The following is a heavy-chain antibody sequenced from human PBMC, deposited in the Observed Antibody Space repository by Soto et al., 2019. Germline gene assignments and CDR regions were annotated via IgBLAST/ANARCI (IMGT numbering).Heavy chain of an antibody. J-gene: IGHJ4*02. Sequence: SETLSLTCTVSGGSISSYYWSWIRQPPGKGLEWIGYIYYSGSTNYNPSLKSRVTISVDTSKNQFSLKLSSVTAADTAVYYCARVTRGRFLEWLHDYWGQGTLVTVSS. V-gene: IGHV4-59*01. CDR3: ARVTRGRFLEWLHDY. CDR2: IYYSGST. D-gene: IGHD3-3*01. CDR1: GGSISSYY.